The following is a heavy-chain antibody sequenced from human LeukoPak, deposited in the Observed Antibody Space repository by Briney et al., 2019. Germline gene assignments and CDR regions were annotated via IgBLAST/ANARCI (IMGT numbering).Heavy chain of an antibody. Sequence: PGGSLRLSCAASGFTFSTYSMNWVRQAPGTGLEWVSSITSSSSHVYYADSVKGRFTISRDNAKNSLYLQMNSLRAEDTAVYYCAREPPIVVVTGPPDYWGQGTLVTVSS. CDR2: ITSSSSHV. CDR1: GFTFSTYS. D-gene: IGHD2-21*02. J-gene: IGHJ4*02. V-gene: IGHV3-21*01. CDR3: AREPPIVVVTGPPDY.